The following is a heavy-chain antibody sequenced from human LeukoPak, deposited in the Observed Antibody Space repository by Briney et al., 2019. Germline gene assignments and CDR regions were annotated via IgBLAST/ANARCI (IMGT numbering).Heavy chain of an antibody. D-gene: IGHD5-18*01. CDR2: INSDGSIT. Sequence: GSLRLSCAASGFTFTTYWMHWVRQASGKGLVWVSHINSDGSITSYADSVKGRFTISRDNAKNTLYLQMNSLRAEDTAVYYCARDAVDTANAVWGQGTTVTVSS. V-gene: IGHV3-74*01. CDR1: GFTFTTYW. J-gene: IGHJ6*02. CDR3: ARDAVDTANAV.